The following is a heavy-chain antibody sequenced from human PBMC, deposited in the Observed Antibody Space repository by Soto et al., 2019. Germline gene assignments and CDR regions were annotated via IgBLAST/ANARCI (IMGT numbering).Heavy chain of an antibody. CDR2: IYYSGST. V-gene: IGHV4-61*01. CDR3: ARVTSSWGLGRYFDY. CDR1: GGSVSSGSYS. Sequence: QVQLQESGPGLVKPSETLSLTCTVSGGSVSSGSYSWSWIRQPPGKGLECVGYIYYSGSTNYNPSLKSRVTISVDTSTNQLALKLSSVTAADTAVYYCARVTSSWGLGRYFDYWGQGTLVTVSS. J-gene: IGHJ4*02. D-gene: IGHD6-13*01.